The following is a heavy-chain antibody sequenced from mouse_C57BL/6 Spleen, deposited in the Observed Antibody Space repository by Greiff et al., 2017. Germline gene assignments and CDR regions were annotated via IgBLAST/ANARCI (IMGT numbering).Heavy chain of an antibody. J-gene: IGHJ2*01. CDR1: GYSITSGYY. Sequence: VQLQQSGPGLVKPSQSLSLTCSVTGYSITSGYYWNWIRQFPGNKLEWMGYISYDGSNNYNPSLKNRISITRDTSKNQFFLKLNSVTTEDTATYYCARVGYYGSSYYFDYWGQGTTLTVSS. CDR2: ISYDGSN. CDR3: ARVGYYGSSYYFDY. V-gene: IGHV3-6*01. D-gene: IGHD1-1*01.